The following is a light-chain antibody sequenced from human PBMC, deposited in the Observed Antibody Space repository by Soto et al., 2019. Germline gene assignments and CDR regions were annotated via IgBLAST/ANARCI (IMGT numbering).Light chain of an antibody. V-gene: IGLV1-40*01. CDR3: QSYDSSLSGYV. Sequence: QSVLTQPPSVSEAPGQRVTISCTGSSSNIGAGYEAHWYQQVPGTAPKLLIYENNNRPSVVPDRFSGSKSVTSASLAITGLHAEDEAEYYGQSYDSSLSGYVFGTGTKVTVL. J-gene: IGLJ1*01. CDR2: ENN. CDR1: SSNIGAGYE.